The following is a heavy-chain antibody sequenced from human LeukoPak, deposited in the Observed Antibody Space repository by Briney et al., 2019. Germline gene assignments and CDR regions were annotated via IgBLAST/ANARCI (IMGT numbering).Heavy chain of an antibody. CDR3: ARVGGTNFYYYGMDV. Sequence: QPSETLSLTCTVSDGSISSYYWSWIRQPPGKGLEWIGHIYYSGSTNYNPSLKSRVTISVDTSNNQYSLKLSSVTAADTAVYYCARVGGTNFYYYGMDVWGQGTTVTVSS. CDR1: DGSISSYY. J-gene: IGHJ6*02. D-gene: IGHD1-26*01. CDR2: IYYSGST. V-gene: IGHV4-59*01.